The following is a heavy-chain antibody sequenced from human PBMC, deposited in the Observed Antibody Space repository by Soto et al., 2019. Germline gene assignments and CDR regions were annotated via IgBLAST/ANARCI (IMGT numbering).Heavy chain of an antibody. CDR3: AKDVAAAGLIYYYYYGMDV. CDR2: ISGSGGST. CDR1: GFTFSSYA. V-gene: IGHV3-23*01. J-gene: IGHJ6*02. D-gene: IGHD6-13*01. Sequence: GGSLRLSCAASGFTFSSYAMSWVRQAPGKGLEWVSAISGSGGSTYYADSVKGRFTISRDNSKNTLYLQMNSLRAEDTAVYYCAKDVAAAGLIYYYYYGMDVWGQGATVTVSS.